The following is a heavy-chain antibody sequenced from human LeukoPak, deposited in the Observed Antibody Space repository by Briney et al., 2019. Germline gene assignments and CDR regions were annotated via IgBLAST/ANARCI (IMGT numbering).Heavy chain of an antibody. D-gene: IGHD3-3*01. CDR1: GGSISSYY. J-gene: IGHJ4*02. CDR3: ASFYDFWSGYLN. Sequence: SETLSLPCTVSGGSISSYYWNWIRQPPGKGLEWIGYIYYSGSTNYNPSLKSRVTISVDTSKNQFSLKLSSVTAADTAVYYCASFYDFWSGYLNWGQGTLVTVSS. CDR2: IYYSGST. V-gene: IGHV4-59*08.